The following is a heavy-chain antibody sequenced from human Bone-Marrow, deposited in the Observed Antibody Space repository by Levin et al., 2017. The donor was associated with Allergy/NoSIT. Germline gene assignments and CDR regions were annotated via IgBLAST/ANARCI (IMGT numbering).Heavy chain of an antibody. Sequence: GGSLRLSCAASGFTFDDYAMHWVRQAPGKGLEWVSGISWNSGSIGYADSVKGRFTISRDNAKNSLYLQMNSLRAEDTALYYCAGITGTASGYWGQGTLVTVSS. V-gene: IGHV3-9*01. CDR1: GFTFDDYA. CDR3: AGITGTASGY. CDR2: ISWNSGSI. J-gene: IGHJ4*02. D-gene: IGHD1-20*01.